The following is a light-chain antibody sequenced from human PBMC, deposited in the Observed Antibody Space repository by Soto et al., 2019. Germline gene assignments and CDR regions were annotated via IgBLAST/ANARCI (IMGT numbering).Light chain of an antibody. V-gene: IGLV2-14*01. CDR3: SSYTSSSPPV. J-gene: IGLJ1*01. Sequence: QSALTQPASVSGSPGQSITISCTGTSSDVGGYNYVSWYQQHPGKAPKLMIYDVSNRPSGVSNRFSGSKSGNTASLTISGLQAEDEADYYCSSYTSSSPPVVGTGTKLTVL. CDR2: DVS. CDR1: SSDVGGYNY.